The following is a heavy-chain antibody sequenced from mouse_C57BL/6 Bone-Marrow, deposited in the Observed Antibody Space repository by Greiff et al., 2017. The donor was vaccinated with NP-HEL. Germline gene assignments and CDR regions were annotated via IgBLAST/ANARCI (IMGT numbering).Heavy chain of an antibody. J-gene: IGHJ3*01. CDR1: GYSITSGYD. CDR2: ISYSGST. CDR3: AGYYSNYVGFAY. Sequence: EVHLVESGPGMVKPSQSLSLTCTVTGYSITSGYDWHWIRHFPGNKLEWMGYISYSGSTNYNPSLKSRISITHDTSKNHFFLKLNSVTTEDTATYYCAGYYSNYVGFAYWGQGTLVTVSA. V-gene: IGHV3-1*01. D-gene: IGHD2-5*01.